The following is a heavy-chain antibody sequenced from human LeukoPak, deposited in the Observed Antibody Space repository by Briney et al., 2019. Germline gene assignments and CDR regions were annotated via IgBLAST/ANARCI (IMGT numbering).Heavy chain of an antibody. D-gene: IGHD2-2*02. J-gene: IGHJ6*02. CDR1: GYSFTSYW. Sequence: GESLKISCRGFGYSFTSYWIGWVRQMPGKGLEWMGIIYPGDSDTRYSPSFQGQVTISADKSISTAYLQWSSLKASDTAMYYCARGGCSSTSCYNSYYYGMDVWGQGTTVTVSS. V-gene: IGHV5-51*01. CDR3: ARGGCSSTSCYNSYYYGMDV. CDR2: IYPGDSDT.